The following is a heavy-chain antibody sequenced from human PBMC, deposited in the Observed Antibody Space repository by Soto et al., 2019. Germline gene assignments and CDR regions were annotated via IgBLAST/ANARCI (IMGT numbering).Heavy chain of an antibody. CDR1: GYTFTSYA. CDR3: ARDSAWNEENWFDP. J-gene: IGHJ5*02. CDR2: INAGNGNT. V-gene: IGHV1-3*01. Sequence: QVQLVQSGAEVKKPGASVKVSCKASGYTFTSYAMHWVRQAPGQRLEWMGWINAGNGNTKYSQKFQGRVTITRDTSASTAYMELSSLRSEDTAVYYCARDSAWNEENWFDPWGQGTLVTVSS. D-gene: IGHD1-1*01.